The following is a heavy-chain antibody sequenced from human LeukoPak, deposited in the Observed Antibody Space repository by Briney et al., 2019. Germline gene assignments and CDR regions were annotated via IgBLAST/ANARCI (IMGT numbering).Heavy chain of an antibody. CDR1: GGSFSGYY. D-gene: IGHD2-21*02. V-gene: IGHV4-59*01. CDR3: ARDVYCGGDCSYFDS. J-gene: IGHJ4*02. Sequence: PSETLSLTCTVSGGSFSGYYWSWTRQPPGKRLEWIGYIYSSGSTNYNPSLKSRVTLSLDTSRNQFSLKLTSVTAADTAVYYCARDVYCGGDCSYFDSWGQGTLVTVSS. CDR2: IYSSGST.